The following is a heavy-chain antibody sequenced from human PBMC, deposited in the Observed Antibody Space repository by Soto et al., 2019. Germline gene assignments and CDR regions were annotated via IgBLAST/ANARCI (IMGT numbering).Heavy chain of an antibody. CDR2: ISSSSTI. CDR1: GFTFSSYS. J-gene: IGHJ6*02. D-gene: IGHD3-9*01. Sequence: GGALRLSCAASGFTFSSYSMNWVRQAPGKGLEWVSYISSSSTIYYADSVKGRFTISRDNAKNSLYLQMNSLRDEDTAVYYCARDGVRYFDWLLEHYYYYGMDVWGQGTTVTVSS. V-gene: IGHV3-48*02. CDR3: ARDGVRYFDWLLEHYYYYGMDV.